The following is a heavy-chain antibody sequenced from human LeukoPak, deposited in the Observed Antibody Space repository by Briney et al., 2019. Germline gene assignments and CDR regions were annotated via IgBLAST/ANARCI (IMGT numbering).Heavy chain of an antibody. J-gene: IGHJ5*02. CDR3: ARDEVDFDNDHRFDP. CDR1: GGSVSSGSYH. Sequence: PSETLSLTCSVSGGSVSSGSYHWSWIRQPPGKGLEWIGYIYYSGNTNYNPSLKSRVTISVDTSKNQFSLKLNSVTAADTAVYYCARDEVDFDNDHRFDPWGQGTLVTVSS. V-gene: IGHV4-61*01. CDR2: IYYSGNT. D-gene: IGHD3-9*01.